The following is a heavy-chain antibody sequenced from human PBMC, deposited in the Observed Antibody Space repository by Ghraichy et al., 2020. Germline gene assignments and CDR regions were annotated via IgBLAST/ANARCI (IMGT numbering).Heavy chain of an antibody. J-gene: IGHJ4*02. Sequence: SETLSLTCTVSGGSISSSSYFWGWIRQPPGKGLEWIGSIYYSGSTYYNPSLRSRVTISVDTSKNQFSLKLNSVTAADTAVYYCARSYSSSWTYYFDYWGQGTLVTVSS. V-gene: IGHV4-39*01. CDR2: IYYSGST. D-gene: IGHD6-13*01. CDR3: ARSYSSSWTYYFDY. CDR1: GGSISSSSYF.